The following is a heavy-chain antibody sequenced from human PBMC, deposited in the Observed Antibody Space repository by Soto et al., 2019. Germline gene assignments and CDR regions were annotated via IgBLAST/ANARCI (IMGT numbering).Heavy chain of an antibody. D-gene: IGHD3-10*01. CDR3: AKEATGVTLDY. Sequence: QVQLVESGGGVVQPGRSLRLSCAASGFTFNNYAIHWVRQAPGKGLEWVAFISYDGTNKYYVDSVKGRFTISRDNSKNTLYLQMNSLRAEDTAVYYCAKEATGVTLDYWGQGTLVTVSS. CDR2: ISYDGTNK. CDR1: GFTFNNYA. V-gene: IGHV3-33*06. J-gene: IGHJ4*02.